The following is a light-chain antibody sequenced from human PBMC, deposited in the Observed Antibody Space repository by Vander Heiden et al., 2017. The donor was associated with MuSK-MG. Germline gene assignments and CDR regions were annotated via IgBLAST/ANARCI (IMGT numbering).Light chain of an antibody. CDR2: EGS. CDR1: QDITNY. J-gene: IGKJ5*01. Sequence: DIQMTQSPSSLSASVGDTITVTCQASQDITNYLNWYQHKPGKAPKRLIYEGSKIGGGVSTRCRGSGSGKEVSGTSNGLQHEVTATYYHQQDDTLSSTFGQGTQLDIK. CDR3: QQDDTLSST. V-gene: IGKV1-33*01.